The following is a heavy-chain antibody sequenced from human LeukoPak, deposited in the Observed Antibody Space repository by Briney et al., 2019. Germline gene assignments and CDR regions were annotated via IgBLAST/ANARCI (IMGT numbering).Heavy chain of an antibody. V-gene: IGHV4-59*13. J-gene: IGHJ3*01. CDR1: RRSLNNYH. D-gene: IGHD3-22*01. CDR2: IYYCGGT. Sequence: ETLSLTFSVPRRSLNNYHWTWIPQPPGRGLEWIGPIYYCGGTNFNPSLKSRVTISVDTSKNQFSLRLSSVTAADTAIYYCARGYYGGRGYYYVNAFDLWGQGTMVTVSS. CDR3: ARGYYGGRGYYYVNAFDL.